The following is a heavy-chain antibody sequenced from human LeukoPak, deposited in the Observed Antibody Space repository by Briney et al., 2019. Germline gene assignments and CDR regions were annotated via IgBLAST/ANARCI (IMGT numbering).Heavy chain of an antibody. V-gene: IGHV4-39*01. CDR1: DGSIINNNHY. Sequence: SETLSLTCTVSDGSIINNNHYWGWTRQPPGKGLEWIGSIYYSGNTYYNPSLKSRVTISVDTSKNQFSLKLSSVTATDTAVYYCARRRAGRDWFDPWGQGTLVTVSS. CDR3: ARRRAGRDWFDP. D-gene: IGHD6-19*01. J-gene: IGHJ5*02. CDR2: IYYSGNT.